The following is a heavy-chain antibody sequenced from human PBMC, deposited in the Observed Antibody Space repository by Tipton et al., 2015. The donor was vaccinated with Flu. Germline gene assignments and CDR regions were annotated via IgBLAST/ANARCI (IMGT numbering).Heavy chain of an antibody. Sequence: QVQSGAEVKKPGASVKVSCKVSDYSLTGYYMHWVRQAPGQGLEWMGWINPNSGGTNYAQKFQGRITMTRDTSINTAYMELSRLRSDDTAVYYCARDRHVTIFGGVYWGQGTLVTVSS. D-gene: IGHD3-3*01. J-gene: IGHJ4*02. CDR2: INPNSGGT. CDR3: ARDRHVTIFGGVY. CDR1: DYSLTGYY. V-gene: IGHV1-2*02.